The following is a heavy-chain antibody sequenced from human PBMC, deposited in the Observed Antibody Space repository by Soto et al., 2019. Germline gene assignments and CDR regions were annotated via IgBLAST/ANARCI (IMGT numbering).Heavy chain of an antibody. V-gene: IGHV1-58*01. Sequence: ASVKVSCKASGFTFTSSAVQWARQARGQRLEWIGWIVVGSGNTNYAQKFQERVTITRDMSTSTAYMELSSLRSEDTAVYYCAAVSHVLRFLEWLPAYGMDVWGQGTTVTVSS. CDR2: IVVGSGNT. CDR3: AAVSHVLRFLEWLPAYGMDV. J-gene: IGHJ6*02. D-gene: IGHD3-3*01. CDR1: GFTFTSSA.